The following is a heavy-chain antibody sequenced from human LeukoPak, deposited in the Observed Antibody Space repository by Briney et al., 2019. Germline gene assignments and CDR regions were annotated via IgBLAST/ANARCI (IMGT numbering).Heavy chain of an antibody. V-gene: IGHV1-69*04. D-gene: IGHD6-19*01. CDR3: AREIAVAGKPRGDY. Sequence: SVKVSCKASGGTLSSYAISWVRQAPGQGLEWMGRIIPILGIANYAQKFQGRVTITADKSTSTASMELSSLRSEDTAVYYCAREIAVAGKPRGDYWGQGTLVTVSS. CDR2: IIPILGIA. CDR1: GGTLSSYA. J-gene: IGHJ4*02.